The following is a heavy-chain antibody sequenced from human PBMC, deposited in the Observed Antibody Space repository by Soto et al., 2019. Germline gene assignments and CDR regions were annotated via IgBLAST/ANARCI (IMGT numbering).Heavy chain of an antibody. J-gene: IGHJ6*02. D-gene: IGHD6-13*01. CDR1: GFTFSSYS. Sequence: GRTLRLSCAAAGFTFSSYSMNWVRQAPGKGLELFSSITCSSSSTYYAYSVKGRFTISRDNTKNTLYLQMNSMRAEDTAVCYWATIRDRRSWSSYYYGMDVWGQGTTVTVSS. CDR2: ITCSSSST. CDR3: ATIRDRRSWSSYYYGMDV. V-gene: IGHV3-48*01.